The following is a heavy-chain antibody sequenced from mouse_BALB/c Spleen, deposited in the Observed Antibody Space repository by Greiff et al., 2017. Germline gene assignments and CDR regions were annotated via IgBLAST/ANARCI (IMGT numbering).Heavy chain of an antibody. V-gene: IGHV2-6-7*01. CDR2: IWGDGST. D-gene: IGHD2-2*01. CDR1: GFSLTGYG. J-gene: IGHJ3*01. Sequence: VQLQQSGPGLVAPSQSLSITCTVSGFSLTGYGVNWVRQPPGKGLEWLGMIWGDGSTDYNSALKSRLSISNDNSKSQVFLKMNSLQTDDTARYYCARKYGYDPFAYWGQGTLVTVSA. CDR3: ARKYGYDPFAY.